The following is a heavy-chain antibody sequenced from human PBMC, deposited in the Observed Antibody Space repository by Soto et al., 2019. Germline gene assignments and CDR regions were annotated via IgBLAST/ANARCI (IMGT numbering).Heavy chain of an antibody. D-gene: IGHD3-3*01. Sequence: ESGGGLVQPGGSLRLSCAASGFTFSSYWMSWVRQAPGKGLEWVANIKQDGSEKYYVDSVKGRFTISRDNAKNSLYLQMNSLRAEDTAVYYCARGKLRITIFGVVIGDFDYWGQGTLVTVSS. CDR1: GFTFSSYW. V-gene: IGHV3-7*04. J-gene: IGHJ4*02. CDR3: ARGKLRITIFGVVIGDFDY. CDR2: IKQDGSEK.